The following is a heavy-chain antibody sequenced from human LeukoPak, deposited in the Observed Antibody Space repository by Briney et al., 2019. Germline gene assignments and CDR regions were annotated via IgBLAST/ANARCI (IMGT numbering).Heavy chain of an antibody. CDR2: TDTSGNYI. V-gene: IGHV3-21*01. Sequence: PGGSLRLSCAASGFTFSNYGMNWVRQAPGKGLEWVSFTDTSGNYIYYGDSVKGRFTISRDNAKNLVFLQMNGQRAEDTAVYYCARGRSITLLRGVAMSDGFDIWGQGAMVAVSS. J-gene: IGHJ3*02. CDR3: ARGRSITLLRGVAMSDGFDI. D-gene: IGHD3-10*01. CDR1: GFTFSNYG.